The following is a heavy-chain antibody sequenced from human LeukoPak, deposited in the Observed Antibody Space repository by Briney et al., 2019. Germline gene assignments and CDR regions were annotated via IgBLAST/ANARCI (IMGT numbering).Heavy chain of an antibody. CDR1: GFTFSSYE. J-gene: IGHJ4*02. D-gene: IGHD6-19*01. V-gene: IGHV3-48*03. CDR2: ISSSGSTI. CDR3: AREPAGYSSGWFDY. Sequence: GRSLRLSCAASGFTFSSYEMNWVRQAPGKGLEWVSYISSSGSTIYYADSVKGRFTISRDNAKNSLYLQMNSLRAEDTAVYYCAREPAGYSSGWFDYWGQGTLVTVSS.